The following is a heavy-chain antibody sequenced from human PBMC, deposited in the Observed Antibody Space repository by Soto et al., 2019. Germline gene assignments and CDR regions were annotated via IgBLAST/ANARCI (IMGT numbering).Heavy chain of an antibody. CDR3: HGYGY. D-gene: IGHD5-12*01. Sequence: EVQLVESGGGLIQPGGSLRLSCVVSGFTVSSTNYMSWVRQAPGKGLECVSVIYSGGTTFYAASVKGRFTISRDNTKNTLYLQMNSLRAEDTAVYYCHGYGYWGQGTLVTVSS. V-gene: IGHV3-53*01. CDR1: GFTVSSTNY. CDR2: IYSGGTT. J-gene: IGHJ4*02.